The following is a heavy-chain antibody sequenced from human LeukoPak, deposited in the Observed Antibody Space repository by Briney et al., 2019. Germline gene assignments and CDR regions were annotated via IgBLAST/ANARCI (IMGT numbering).Heavy chain of an antibody. J-gene: IGHJ4*02. D-gene: IGHD3-10*01. V-gene: IGHV1-2*02. CDR2: INPNSGGT. CDR1: GYTFTGYY. Sequence: ASVKASCKASGYTFTGYYMHWVRQAPGQGLEWLGWINPNSGGTNYAQKFQGRVTMTRDTSISTAYMELSRLRSDDTAVYYCARIHYYGSGQDNDYWGQGTLVTVSS. CDR3: ARIHYYGSGQDNDY.